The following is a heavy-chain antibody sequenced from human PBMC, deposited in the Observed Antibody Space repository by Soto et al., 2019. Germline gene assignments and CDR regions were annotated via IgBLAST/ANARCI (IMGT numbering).Heavy chain of an antibody. CDR2: IYHSGST. CDR3: TRRGSSGTPVDY. Sequence: SETLSLTCGVSDYSISSGYYWGWIRQPPGKGLEWIGNIYHSGSTHYNPALKSRVTISVDTSKNQFSLKLKSVTAADTAVYYCTRRGSSGTPVDYWGQGALVTVSS. CDR1: DYSISSGYY. D-gene: IGHD1-26*01. V-gene: IGHV4-38-2*01. J-gene: IGHJ4*02.